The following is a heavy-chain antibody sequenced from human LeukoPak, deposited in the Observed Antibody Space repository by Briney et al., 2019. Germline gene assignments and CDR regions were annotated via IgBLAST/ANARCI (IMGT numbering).Heavy chain of an antibody. CDR3: ARVPKNYYDSSGYYLDY. V-gene: IGHV1-18*01. CDR2: ISAYNGNT. CDR1: GYTFTSYG. J-gene: IGHJ4*02. Sequence: ASVKVSCKASGYTFTSYGISWMRQAPGQGLEWMGWISAYNGNTNYAQKLQGRVTMTTDTSTSTAYMELRSLRSDDTAVYYCARVPKNYYDSSGYYLDYWGQGTLVTVSS. D-gene: IGHD3-22*01.